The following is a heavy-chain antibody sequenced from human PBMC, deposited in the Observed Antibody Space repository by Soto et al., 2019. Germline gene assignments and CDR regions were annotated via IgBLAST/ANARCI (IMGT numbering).Heavy chain of an antibody. CDR1: GGSISSGGYY. V-gene: IGHV4-31*03. CDR3: AGWGNLGYCSSTSCYMDGY. CDR2: IYYSGST. J-gene: IGHJ4*02. D-gene: IGHD2-2*03. Sequence: SETLSLTCTVSGGSISSGGYYWSWIRQHPGKGLEWIGYIYYSGSTYYNPSLKSRVTISVDTSKNQFSLKLSSVTAADTAVYYCAGWGNLGYCSSTSCYMDGYWGQGTLVTVSS.